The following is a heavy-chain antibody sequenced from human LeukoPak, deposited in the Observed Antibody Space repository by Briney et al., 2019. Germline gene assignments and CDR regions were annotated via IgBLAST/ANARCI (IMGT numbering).Heavy chain of an antibody. Sequence: SETLSLTCAVYGGSFSGYYWSWIRQPPGKGLEWIGEINHSGSTNYNPSLKSRVTISVDTSKNQFSLKLSSVTAADTAVYYCADRSQWELDYWGQGTLVTVSS. CDR2: INHSGST. D-gene: IGHD1-26*01. V-gene: IGHV4-34*01. CDR3: ADRSQWELDY. J-gene: IGHJ4*02. CDR1: GGSFSGYY.